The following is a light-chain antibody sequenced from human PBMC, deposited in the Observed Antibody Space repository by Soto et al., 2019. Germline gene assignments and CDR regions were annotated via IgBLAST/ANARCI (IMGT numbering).Light chain of an antibody. Sequence: DIQMTQSPSTLSASVGDRVTITCRARQSISIWLAWYQQKAGKAPKLLIYKASRLDRGVPSWFSGSGSGTEFTLTIRTLQTDGFAADYCQPHNGYPWTFGRGTKVEIK. J-gene: IGKJ1*01. V-gene: IGKV1-5*03. CDR2: KAS. CDR1: QSISIW. CDR3: QPHNGYPWT.